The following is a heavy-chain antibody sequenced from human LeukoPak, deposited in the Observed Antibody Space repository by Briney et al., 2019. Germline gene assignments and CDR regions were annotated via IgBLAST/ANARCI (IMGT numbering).Heavy chain of an antibody. CDR2: IRKDGSGT. CDR1: GFIFSNSV. D-gene: IGHD5-18*01. V-gene: IGHV3-30*02. J-gene: IGHJ4*02. CDR3: AEGDSYGFDY. Sequence: GGSLRLSCVASGFIFSNSVMHWVRQAPGKGLEWVAFIRKDGSGTYYADSVKGRFTISRDNSKNTVHLQMSSLGAEDTAVYYCAEGDSYGFDYWGQGSLVTVSS.